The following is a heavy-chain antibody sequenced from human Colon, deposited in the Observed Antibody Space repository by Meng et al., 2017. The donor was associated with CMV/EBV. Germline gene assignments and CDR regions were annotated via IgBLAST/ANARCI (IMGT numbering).Heavy chain of an antibody. J-gene: IGHJ5*02. CDR2: INPNSGGT. CDR3: ARDWLGFKVWFGP. Sequence: ASVQVSCNASAYTFTDYYIHWVRQAPGQGLEWMRWINPNSGGTNYAQKFEGRVTMTRDTSISTAYMEMRRLQSDDTAADYCARDWLGFKVWFGPWGQGTLVTVSS. V-gene: IGHV1-2*02. CDR1: AYTFTDYY. D-gene: IGHD3-3*01.